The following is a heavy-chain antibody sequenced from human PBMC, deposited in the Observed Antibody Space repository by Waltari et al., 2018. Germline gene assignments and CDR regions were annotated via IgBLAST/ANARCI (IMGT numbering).Heavy chain of an antibody. D-gene: IGHD2-21*01. CDR3: AIAETCDFPPYYFDY. CDR1: GGSFSGYY. J-gene: IGHJ4*02. CDR2: INHSGST. V-gene: IGHV4-34*01. Sequence: QVQLQQWGAGLLKPSETLSLTCAVYGGSFSGYYWSWSRKPPGKGLEWIGEINHSGSTNSNPSLKSRVTVSVDPSQYQFSLKLSSVTAAHTAVYYCAIAETCDFPPYYFDYCGQGTLVTVSS.